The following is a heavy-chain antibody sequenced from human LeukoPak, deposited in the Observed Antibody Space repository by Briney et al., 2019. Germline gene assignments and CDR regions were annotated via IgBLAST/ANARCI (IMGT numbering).Heavy chain of an antibody. CDR1: GYTFTSYD. V-gene: IGHV1-8*01. Sequence: ASVKVSCKASGYTFTSYDINWVRQATGQGLEWMGWMNPNSGYTGYAQKFQGRFTMTRDTSISTAYMELSSLRADDTAVYYCARGALTPVDYWGQGTLVTVSS. J-gene: IGHJ4*02. CDR3: ARGALTPVDY. D-gene: IGHD4-17*01. CDR2: MNPNSGYT.